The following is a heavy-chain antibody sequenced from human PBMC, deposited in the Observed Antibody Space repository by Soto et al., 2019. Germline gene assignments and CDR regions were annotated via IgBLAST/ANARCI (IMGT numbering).Heavy chain of an antibody. J-gene: IGHJ4*02. CDR2: IYHSGST. CDR3: ARVPDN. CDR1: GGSISSGGYS. Sequence: PSETVSLTCAVSGGSISSGGYSWGGIRQPPGKGLEWIGYIYHSGSTYYNPSLKSRVTISVDRSKNQFSLKLSSVTAADTAVYSCARVPDNWGQGTLLTVSS. V-gene: IGHV4-30-2*01.